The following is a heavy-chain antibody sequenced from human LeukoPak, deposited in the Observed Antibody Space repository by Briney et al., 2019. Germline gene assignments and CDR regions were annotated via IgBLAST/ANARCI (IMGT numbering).Heavy chain of an antibody. V-gene: IGHV3-74*01. CDR2: INNDGSST. J-gene: IGHJ4*02. CDR1: GYAFSGDW. Sequence: GGSLRLSCKGSGYAFSGDWMHWVRQAPGKGLVWVSRINNDGSSTDYADSVTGRFTISRDNAKNTLFLQMSCLRAEDTAVYYCASFNPISLSDYWGQGTLVTVSS. CDR3: ASFNPISLSDY. D-gene: IGHD1-14*01.